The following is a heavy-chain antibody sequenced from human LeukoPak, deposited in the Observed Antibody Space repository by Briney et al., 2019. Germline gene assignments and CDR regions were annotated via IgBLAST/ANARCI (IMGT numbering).Heavy chain of an antibody. V-gene: IGHV4-59*01. D-gene: IGHD6-19*01. Sequence: PSETLSLTCTVSGGSISSYYWSWIRQPPGKGLEWIGYIYYTGTTDYNPSLKSRVTISVDTSKNQFSLKLGSVTAADTAVYYCARERPTGWYFDYWGQGTLSPSPQ. CDR3: ARERPTGWYFDY. CDR2: IYYTGTT. J-gene: IGHJ4*02. CDR1: GGSISSYY.